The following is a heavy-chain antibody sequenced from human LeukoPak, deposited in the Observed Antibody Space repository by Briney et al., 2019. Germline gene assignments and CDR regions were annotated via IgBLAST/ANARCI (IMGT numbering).Heavy chain of an antibody. Sequence: SVKVSCKASGGTFSSYAISWVRQAPGQGLEWMGGIITIFGTANYAQKFQGRVTITTDESTSTAYMELSNLRSEDTVVYYCARDPLPNYSWNYVDKYCFDYWGQGTLVTVSS. J-gene: IGHJ4*02. CDR3: ARDPLPNYSWNYVDKYCFDY. CDR2: IITIFGTA. V-gene: IGHV1-69*05. D-gene: IGHD1-7*01. CDR1: GGTFSSYA.